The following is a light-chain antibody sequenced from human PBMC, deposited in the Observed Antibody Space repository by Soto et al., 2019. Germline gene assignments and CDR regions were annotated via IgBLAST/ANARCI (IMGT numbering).Light chain of an antibody. Sequence: DIQMTQSPSSLSASVGDRVTITCQASQDISNYLNWYQHKPGKAPKLLIYDASSLETGVPSRFGGSGSGTDFTFTISSLQPEDIATYYCQQYDNVPLTFGGGTKVDIK. CDR2: DAS. CDR1: QDISNY. V-gene: IGKV1-33*01. J-gene: IGKJ4*01. CDR3: QQYDNVPLT.